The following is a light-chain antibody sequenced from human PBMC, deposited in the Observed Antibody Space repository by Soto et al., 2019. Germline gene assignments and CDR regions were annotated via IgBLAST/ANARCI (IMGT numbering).Light chain of an antibody. CDR3: QQLNSYPPWT. J-gene: IGKJ1*01. CDR1: QSVSSY. Sequence: EIVLTQSPATLSLSPGERATLSCRASQSVSSYLAWYQQKPGQAPRLLIYDASNRATGIPARFSGSGSGTEFTLTISSLQPEDFATYYCQQLNSYPPWTFGQGTKVDIK. V-gene: IGKV3-11*01. CDR2: DAS.